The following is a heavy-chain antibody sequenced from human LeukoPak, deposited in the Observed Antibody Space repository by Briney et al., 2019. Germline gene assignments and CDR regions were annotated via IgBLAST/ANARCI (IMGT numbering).Heavy chain of an antibody. CDR2: ISSSSSYI. D-gene: IGHD4-17*01. CDR3: ARAIYGDYSPDYYYYYMDV. Sequence: PGGSLRLSCAASGFTFSSYSMNWVRQAPGKGLEWVSSISSSSSYIYYADSVKGRFTISRDNAKNSLYLQMNSLRAEDTAVYYCARAIYGDYSPDYYYYYMDVWVKGTTVTISS. V-gene: IGHV3-21*04. J-gene: IGHJ6*03. CDR1: GFTFSSYS.